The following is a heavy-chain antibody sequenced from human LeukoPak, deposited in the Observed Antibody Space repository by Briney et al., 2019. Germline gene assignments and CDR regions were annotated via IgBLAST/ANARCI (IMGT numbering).Heavy chain of an antibody. Sequence: ASVKVSCKASGYTFTGYYMHWVRQAPGQGLEWMGWINPNSGGTNYAQKFQGRVTMTRDTSISTAYMELSRLRSDDTAVYYCARTLVSLDAFDIWGQGTMVTVSS. V-gene: IGHV1-2*02. D-gene: IGHD5/OR15-5a*01. CDR1: GYTFTGYY. CDR2: INPNSGGT. J-gene: IGHJ3*02. CDR3: ARTLVSLDAFDI.